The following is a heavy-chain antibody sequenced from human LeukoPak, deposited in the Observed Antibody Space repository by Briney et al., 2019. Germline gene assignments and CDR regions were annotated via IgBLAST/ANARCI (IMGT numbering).Heavy chain of an antibody. Sequence: GRSLRLSCAASGFTFSSYGMHWVRQAPGKGLEWVAVIWYDGSNKYYADSVKGRFTISRDNSKNTLYLQMNSLRAEDTAVYYWGGGGSITMVRGVIAYWGQGTLVTVSS. V-gene: IGHV3-33*01. CDR2: IWYDGSNK. J-gene: IGHJ4*02. D-gene: IGHD3-10*01. CDR1: GFTFSSYG. CDR3: GGGGSITMVRGVIAY.